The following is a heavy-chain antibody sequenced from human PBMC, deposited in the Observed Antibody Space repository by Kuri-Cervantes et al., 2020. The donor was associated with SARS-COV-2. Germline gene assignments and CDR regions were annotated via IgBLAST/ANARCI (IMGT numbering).Heavy chain of an antibody. CDR2: INPNSGGT. V-gene: IGHV1-2*04. J-gene: IGHJ6*02. CDR1: GYTFTGYY. CDR3: ARAGLGLRFLEWSAANYYYYYGMDV. Sequence: ASVNVSCKASGYTFTGYYMHWVRQAPGQGLERMGWINPNSGGTNYAQKFQGWVTMTRDTSISTAYMELSRLRSDDTAVYYCARAGLGLRFLEWSAANYYYYYGMDVWGQGTTVTVSS. D-gene: IGHD3-3*01.